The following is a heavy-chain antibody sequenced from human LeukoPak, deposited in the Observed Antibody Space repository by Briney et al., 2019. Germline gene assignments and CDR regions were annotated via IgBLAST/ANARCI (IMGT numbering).Heavy chain of an antibody. D-gene: IGHD6-19*01. CDR3: ASQKRYSSGPTRYFDL. Sequence: GGSLRLSCAASGFTFSSYSMNWVRQAPGKGLEWVSYISSSSSTIYYADSVKGRFTISRDNAKNSLYLQMNSLRAEDTAVYYCASQKRYSSGPTRYFDLWGRGTLVTVSS. V-gene: IGHV3-48*04. CDR2: ISSSSSTI. J-gene: IGHJ2*01. CDR1: GFTFSSYS.